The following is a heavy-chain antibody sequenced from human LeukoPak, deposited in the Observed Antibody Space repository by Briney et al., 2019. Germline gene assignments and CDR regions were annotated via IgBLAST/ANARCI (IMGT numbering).Heavy chain of an antibody. Sequence: PSETLSLTCTVSGGSISSSTYTWGWIRQPPGKGLEWIATVYNSASTYFNPSLKSRATIPADTSKNQFYLTLRFVTAADTAVYYCVREAPHLDYWGQGTQVTVSS. J-gene: IGHJ4*02. V-gene: IGHV4-39*07. CDR2: VYNSAST. CDR1: GGSISSSTYT. CDR3: VREAPHLDY.